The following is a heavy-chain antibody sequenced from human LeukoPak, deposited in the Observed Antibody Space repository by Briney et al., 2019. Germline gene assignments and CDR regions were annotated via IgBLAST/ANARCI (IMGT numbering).Heavy chain of an antibody. J-gene: IGHJ4*02. CDR3: AKDGGYCSSTSCYRYFDY. CDR1: GFTFSSYS. Sequence: GGSLRLSCAASGFTFSSYSMNWVRQAPGKGLEWVSSISSSSSYIYYADSVKGRFTISRDDSKNTLYLQMNSLRAEDTAVYYCAKDGGYCSSTSCYRYFDYWGQGTLVTVSS. D-gene: IGHD2-2*01. CDR2: ISSSSSYI. V-gene: IGHV3-21*01.